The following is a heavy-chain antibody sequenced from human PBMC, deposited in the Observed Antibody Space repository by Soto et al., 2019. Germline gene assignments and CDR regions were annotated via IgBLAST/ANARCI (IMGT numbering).Heavy chain of an antibody. D-gene: IGHD2-15*01. Sequence: QVHLVQSGAEVKKPGSSVKVSCKTSGGTFSTYTVSWVRQAPGQGLEWIGRIIPILDVLTYAQKFQGRVTITADKCTSTADVEVTSLKSEDTAMYYCARGSEGSGTESAFHFWGQGTMVTVSS. CDR3: ARGSEGSGTESAFHF. V-gene: IGHV1-69*02. CDR1: GGTFSTYT. J-gene: IGHJ3*01. CDR2: IIPILDVL.